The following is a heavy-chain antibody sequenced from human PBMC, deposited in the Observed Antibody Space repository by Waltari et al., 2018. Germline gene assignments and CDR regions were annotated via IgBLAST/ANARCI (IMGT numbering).Heavy chain of an antibody. Sequence: QVQLQQWGAGLLKTSETLSLTCAVYGGSFSGYYWSWIRQPPGKGLEWIGEINHSGSTNVNPSRKSRVTIAVDTPKNQFSLKLSSVTAADTAVYYCARGARYYFDYWGQGTLVTVSS. J-gene: IGHJ4*02. CDR1: GGSFSGYY. V-gene: IGHV4-34*01. CDR2: INHSGST. CDR3: ARGARYYFDY.